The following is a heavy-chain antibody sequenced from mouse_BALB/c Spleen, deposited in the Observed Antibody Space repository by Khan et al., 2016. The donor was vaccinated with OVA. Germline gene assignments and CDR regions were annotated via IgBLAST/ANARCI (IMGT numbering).Heavy chain of an antibody. Sequence: VQLQESGAELARPGASVKMSYKASGYTFTSYTIHWIKERPGQGLEWIGYINPSNGYTNYNQKFKDKATLTTDKSSTTAYLQLSSLTSDDSAVYNWVRDGAYHRNDGWFAYWGQGTLVTVSA. CDR3: VRDGAYHRNDGWFAY. V-gene: IGHV1-4*01. D-gene: IGHD2-14*01. J-gene: IGHJ3*01. CDR1: GYTFTSYT. CDR2: INPSNGYT.